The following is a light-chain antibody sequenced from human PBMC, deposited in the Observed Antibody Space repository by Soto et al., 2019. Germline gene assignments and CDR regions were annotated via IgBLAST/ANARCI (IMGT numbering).Light chain of an antibody. J-gene: IGKJ1*01. CDR3: QHYNNWPRT. V-gene: IGKV3-15*01. Sequence: EIVMTQSPATLSASPGERATLSCRASQSVSSNLAWYQQKPGQAPRLLIYGASTRATGIPARFSGSGSETEFTLTISSLQSEDFAVYYCQHYNNWPRTFGQGTKVEIK. CDR2: GAS. CDR1: QSVSSN.